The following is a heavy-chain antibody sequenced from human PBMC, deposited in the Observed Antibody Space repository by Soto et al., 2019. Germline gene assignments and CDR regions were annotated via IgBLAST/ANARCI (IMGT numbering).Heavy chain of an antibody. V-gene: IGHV3-30-3*01. CDR2: VSKDGSNT. J-gene: IGHJ3*02. CDR3: ARDIWWEPGVDAFHI. Sequence: QVQLVESGGGVVQPGRSLRLSCAASGFTFNFFAMHWVRQAPGKGLEWVAAVSKDGSNTYYADSVKGRFTISRDNPKNTLYLQMNSLRFEDAAVYYCARDIWWEPGVDAFHIWGQGTMVTVS. CDR1: GFTFNFFA. D-gene: IGHD1-26*01.